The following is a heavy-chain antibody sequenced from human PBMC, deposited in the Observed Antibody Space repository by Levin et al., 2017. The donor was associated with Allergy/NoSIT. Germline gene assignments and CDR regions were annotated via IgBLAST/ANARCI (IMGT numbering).Heavy chain of an antibody. CDR3: ARRKYCNNLNCASGVAGFDP. CDR2: FYYSGTT. D-gene: IGHD2/OR15-2a*01. V-gene: IGHV4-39*01. CDR1: GGSISSDSYY. Sequence: SQTLSLTCTVSGGSISSDSYYWGWIRQPPGKGLEWIGCFYYSGTTYYNPSLKSRLSILIDTSKNQFSLKLRSVTAADTAVYYCARRKYCNNLNCASGVAGFDPWGQGTLVTVSS. J-gene: IGHJ5*02.